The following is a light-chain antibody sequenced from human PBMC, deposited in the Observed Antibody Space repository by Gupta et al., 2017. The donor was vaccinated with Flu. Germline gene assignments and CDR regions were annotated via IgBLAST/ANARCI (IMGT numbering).Light chain of an antibody. CDR3: QAWEGGSDNPGI. Sequence: SYVLPQPPSVSVAPGQTARITCGGNNIVSKSVHWYQQKPDQAPLMLIYDDRDRHSGSPERVSGSKSGNTASLTISSVDAGEEADYHYQAWEGGSDNPGIFGGGTKLTVL. CDR2: DDR. V-gene: IGLV3-21*02. J-gene: IGLJ2*01. CDR1: NIVSKS.